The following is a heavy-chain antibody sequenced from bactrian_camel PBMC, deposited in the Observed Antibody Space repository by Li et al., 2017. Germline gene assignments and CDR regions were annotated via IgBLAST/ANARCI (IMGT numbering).Heavy chain of an antibody. Sequence: HVQLVESGGGLVQAGGSLRLSCTASGLPFGDYAMGWFRQAPGKEREGVSCIKWSGSVTYYADSVKGRFTISRGNAKNMVYLQLNSLKTEDTAMYYCTKGVGGTPYNWGQGTQVTVS. CDR1: GLPFGDYA. CDR3: TKGVGGTPYN. J-gene: IGHJ4*01. CDR2: IKWSGSVT. D-gene: IGHD6*01. V-gene: IGHV3S63*01.